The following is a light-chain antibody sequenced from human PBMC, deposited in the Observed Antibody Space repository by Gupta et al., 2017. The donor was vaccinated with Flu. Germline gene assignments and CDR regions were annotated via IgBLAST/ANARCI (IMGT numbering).Light chain of an antibody. CDR3: QQYNTHSRT. CDR1: QNISIW. V-gene: IGKV1-5*03. J-gene: IGKJ1*01. Sequence: DIQMTQSPSTLSASIGDRVTITCRASQNISIWLSWYQQKAGKAPKLLIYKASTLQSGVPSRFRGSGSGADFTLTIDVLQPDDFASYYSQQYNTHSRTFGHGTKVEVK. CDR2: KAS.